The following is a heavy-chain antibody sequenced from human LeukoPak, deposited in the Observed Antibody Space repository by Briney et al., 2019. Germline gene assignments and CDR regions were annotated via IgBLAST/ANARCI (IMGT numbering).Heavy chain of an antibody. CDR1: GGTFSSYT. V-gene: IGHV1-69*04. D-gene: IGHD3-22*01. Sequence: VASVKVSCKASGGTFSSYTISWVRQAPGQGLEWMGRIIPILGIANYAQKFQGRVTITADKSTSTAYMELGSLRSEDTAVYYCARDDYDSSGHHTGVDYWGQGTLVTVSS. CDR2: IIPILGIA. CDR3: ARDDYDSSGHHTGVDY. J-gene: IGHJ4*02.